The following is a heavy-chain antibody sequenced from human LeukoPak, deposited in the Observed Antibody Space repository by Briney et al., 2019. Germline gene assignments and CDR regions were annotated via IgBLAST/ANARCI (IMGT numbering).Heavy chain of an antibody. CDR3: AKSQGSGYYRGHIDY. D-gene: IGHD3-22*01. CDR2: ISGSGGST. J-gene: IGHJ4*02. V-gene: IGHV3-23*01. Sequence: GGSLRLSCAASEFTFNNYAMSWVRQAPGKGLEWVSGISGSGGSTYYGDSVKGRFTISRDNSKNTLYLQMNSLRAEDTAVYYCAKSQGSGYYRGHIDYWGQGTLFTVSA. CDR1: EFTFNNYA.